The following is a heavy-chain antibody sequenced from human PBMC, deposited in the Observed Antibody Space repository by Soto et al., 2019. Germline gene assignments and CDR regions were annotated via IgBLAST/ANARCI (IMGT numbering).Heavy chain of an antibody. D-gene: IGHD6-6*01. J-gene: IGHJ5*02. Sequence: GGSLRLSCVASGFTFSSYSMSWVRQAPGKGLEWVSAISGSGGSTYYADSVKGRFTISRDNSKNTLYLQMNSLRAEDTAVYYCARPIGGSSSSWFDPWGQGTLVTVSS. CDR3: ARPIGGSSSSWFDP. CDR1: GFTFSSYS. V-gene: IGHV3-23*01. CDR2: ISGSGGST.